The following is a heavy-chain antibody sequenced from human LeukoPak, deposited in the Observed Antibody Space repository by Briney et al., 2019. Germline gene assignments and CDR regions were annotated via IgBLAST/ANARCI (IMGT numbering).Heavy chain of an antibody. Sequence: GGSLRLSCAASGFTFSSYAMHWVRQAPGKGLEWVAVISYDGSHKYCADSLKGRFTISRDNSKNTLYLQMNSLRAEDTAVYYCARAQLSLDYWGQGTLVTVSS. CDR2: ISYDGSHK. CDR3: ARAQLSLDY. V-gene: IGHV3-30*04. J-gene: IGHJ4*02. D-gene: IGHD1-1*01. CDR1: GFTFSSYA.